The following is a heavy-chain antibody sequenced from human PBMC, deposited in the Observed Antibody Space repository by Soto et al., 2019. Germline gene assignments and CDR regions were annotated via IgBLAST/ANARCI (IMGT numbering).Heavy chain of an antibody. D-gene: IGHD3-3*01. CDR1: GFSFSSYA. J-gene: IGHJ4*02. Sequence: DVQLLESGGGLVQPGGSLRLSCAAAGFSFSSYAMSWVRQAPGKGLEWVSTISGSDGKTFYADSVKGRFSISRDTSDNMLYLQMNSLRDEDTAVYYCARWSYLDYWGQGARVTVSS. V-gene: IGHV3-23*01. CDR3: ARWSYLDY. CDR2: ISGSDGKT.